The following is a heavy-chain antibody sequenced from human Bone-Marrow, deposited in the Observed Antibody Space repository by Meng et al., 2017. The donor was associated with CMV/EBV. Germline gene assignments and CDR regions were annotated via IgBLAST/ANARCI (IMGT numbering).Heavy chain of an antibody. CDR2: IYWDNNK. Sequence: GFSLTTPGVGVGWIRQPPGKALEWLALIYWDNNKPCSPSLKTRLTITKDTSKNQVVLTMTNMDPADTATYYCARRRRENTITSGFDYWGQGLLVTVSS. CDR3: ARRRRENTITSGFDY. V-gene: IGHV2-5*02. D-gene: IGHD2/OR15-2a*01. J-gene: IGHJ4*02. CDR1: GFSLTTPGVG.